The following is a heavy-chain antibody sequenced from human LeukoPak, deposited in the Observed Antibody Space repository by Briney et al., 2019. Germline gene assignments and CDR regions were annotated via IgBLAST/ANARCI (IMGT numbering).Heavy chain of an antibody. J-gene: IGHJ4*02. D-gene: IGHD4-4*01. Sequence: GGSLRLFCAASGFTFSSYAMRWVRQAPGKGLEWVSAISGSGGSTYYADSVKGRFTISRDNSKNTLYLQMNSLRAEDTAVYYCAKERIGYYSNYGDYWGQGTLVTVSS. CDR1: GFTFSSYA. CDR3: AKERIGYYSNYGDY. V-gene: IGHV3-23*01. CDR2: ISGSGGST.